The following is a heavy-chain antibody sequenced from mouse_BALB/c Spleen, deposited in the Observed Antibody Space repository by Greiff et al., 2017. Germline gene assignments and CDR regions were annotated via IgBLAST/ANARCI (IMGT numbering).Heavy chain of an antibody. CDR2: IYPGDGDT. J-gene: IGHJ2*01. CDR3: ARGGMITTNYFDY. Sequence: QVQLKQSGAELVRPGSSVKISCKASGYAFSSYWMNWVKQRPGQGLEWIGQIYPGDGDTNYNGKFKGKATLTADKSSSTAYMQLSSLTSEDSAVYFCARGGMITTNYFDYWGQGTTLTVSS. V-gene: IGHV1-80*01. D-gene: IGHD2-4*01. CDR1: GYAFSSYW.